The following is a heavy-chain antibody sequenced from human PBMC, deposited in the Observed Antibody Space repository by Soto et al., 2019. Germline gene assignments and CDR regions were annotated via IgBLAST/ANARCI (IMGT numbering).Heavy chain of an antibody. CDR2: ISGSGDST. CDR3: ARRGSGSYYDY. J-gene: IGHJ4*02. CDR1: GFTFSSYA. D-gene: IGHD1-26*01. V-gene: IGHV3-23*01. Sequence: EVQLLESGGGLVQPGGSLRLSCAASGFTFSSYAMRWVRQAPVKGLEGVPAISGSGDSTYYADSVKGRFTISRDNSXXXXXXXXXXLRAEDTAVYYCARRGSGSYYDYWGQGTLVTVSS.